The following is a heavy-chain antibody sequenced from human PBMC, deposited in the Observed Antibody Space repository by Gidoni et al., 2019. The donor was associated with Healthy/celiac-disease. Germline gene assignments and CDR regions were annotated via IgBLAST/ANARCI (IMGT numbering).Heavy chain of an antibody. J-gene: IGHJ5*02. CDR2: FIPIFGTA. CDR1: GGTFSSSA. Sequence: QVQLVQSGAEVKKPGSSVKVSCKASGGTFSSSAISWVRQAPGQGLEWMGGFIPIFGTANYAQKFQGRVTITADESTSTAYMELSSLRSEDTAVYYCAREGYCSGGSCFPINWFDPWGQGTLVTVSS. V-gene: IGHV1-69*01. D-gene: IGHD2-15*01. CDR3: AREGYCSGGSCFPINWFDP.